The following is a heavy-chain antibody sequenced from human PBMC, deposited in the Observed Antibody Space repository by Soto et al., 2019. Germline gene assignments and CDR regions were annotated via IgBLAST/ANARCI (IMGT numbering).Heavy chain of an antibody. J-gene: IGHJ4*02. CDR3: ARASTYSGSYAFDY. D-gene: IGHD1-26*01. CDR2: INPNSGGT. Sequence: QVQLVQSGAEVKKPGASVKVSCKASGYTFTGYYMHWVRQAPGQGLEWMGWINPNSGGTNYTQNFQGWVTMNRDTYISTAYMELSRLRSDDTAVYYCARASTYSGSYAFDYWGQGTLVTVSS. CDR1: GYTFTGYY. V-gene: IGHV1-2*04.